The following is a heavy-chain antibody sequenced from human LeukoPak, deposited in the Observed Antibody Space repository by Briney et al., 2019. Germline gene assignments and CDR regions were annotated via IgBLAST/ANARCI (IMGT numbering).Heavy chain of an antibody. CDR1: AFTSINFD. D-gene: IGHD3-22*01. Sequence: GGSLRLSSAASAFTSINFDMNWVRQAPGKGLEWISYISGSGTTIYYADSVKGRFTISRDNAKNSLYLQMNSLRAEDTAVYYCARRFGYWGQGTLVTVSS. CDR3: ARRFGY. V-gene: IGHV3-48*03. J-gene: IGHJ4*02. CDR2: ISGSGTTI.